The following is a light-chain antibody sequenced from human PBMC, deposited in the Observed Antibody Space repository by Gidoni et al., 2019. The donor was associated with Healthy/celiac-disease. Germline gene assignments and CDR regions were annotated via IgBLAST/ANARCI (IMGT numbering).Light chain of an antibody. J-gene: IGLJ3*02. V-gene: IGLV2-23*02. Sequence: QSALPQPASVSGPPGQSITISCTGTSSDVGSDNLVPWYQQHPGKAPKLMIYEVSKRPSGVSNRFSGSKSGNTASLTISGLQAEDEADYYCCSYAGSSTWVFGGGTKLTVL. CDR2: EVS. CDR3: CSYAGSSTWV. CDR1: SSDVGSDNL.